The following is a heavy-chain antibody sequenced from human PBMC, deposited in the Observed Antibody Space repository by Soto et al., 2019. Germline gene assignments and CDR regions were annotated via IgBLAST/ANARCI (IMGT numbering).Heavy chain of an antibody. D-gene: IGHD1-26*01. V-gene: IGHV3-23*01. J-gene: IGHJ4*02. Sequence: GGSLRLSCAASGFTFSSYAMNWVRQAPGKGLEWVSGISGSGGNTYYADSVKGRSTISIDNSKNTLYLQMYSLRAGDMAVYYCAKGGGRGGSFNTRVDYWGQGTLVTVSS. CDR3: AKGGGRGGSFNTRVDY. CDR1: GFTFSSYA. CDR2: ISGSGGNT.